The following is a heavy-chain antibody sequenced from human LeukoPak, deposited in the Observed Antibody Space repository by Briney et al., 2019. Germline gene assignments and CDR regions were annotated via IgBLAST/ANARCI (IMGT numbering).Heavy chain of an antibody. D-gene: IGHD2-2*02. Sequence: PSEALSFTCTVSGGSISSSSYYWGWIRQPPGKGLEWFVSIYYSGSTYYNPSLKSRVTISVDTSKNQFSLKLGSVTAADTTVYYCASGCYIVVVPAAIGVFDYWGQGTLVTVSS. CDR3: ASGCYIVVVPAAIGVFDY. CDR1: GGSISSSSYY. V-gene: IGHV4-39*01. J-gene: IGHJ4*02. CDR2: IYYSGST.